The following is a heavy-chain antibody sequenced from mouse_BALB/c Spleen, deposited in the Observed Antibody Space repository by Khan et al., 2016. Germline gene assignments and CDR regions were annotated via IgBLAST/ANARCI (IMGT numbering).Heavy chain of an antibody. CDR2: IYPGDGDT. Sequence: QVQLKQSGAELVRPGSSVKISCKASGYAFSRYWMNWVKQRPGQGLEWIGQIYPGDGDTNYNGKFKGKATLTADKSSSTAYMQLSSLTSEDSAVSVCARGFGPVYWGQGPTLTVSA. J-gene: IGHJ2*01. CDR1: GYAFSRYW. CDR3: ARGFGPVY. V-gene: IGHV1-80*01.